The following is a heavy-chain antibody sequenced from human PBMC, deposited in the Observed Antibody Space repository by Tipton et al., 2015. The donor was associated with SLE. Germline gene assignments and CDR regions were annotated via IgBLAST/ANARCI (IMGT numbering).Heavy chain of an antibody. Sequence: LRLSCTVSGGSVTSGSYYWSWTRQPAGKGLEWLGHIYRDGSANYNPSFQSRVTILLDTSKNQFSLKLSSVTAADTAVYYCARGGGSYYDYWGQGTLVTVSS. CDR2: IYRDGSA. CDR1: GGSVTSGSYY. CDR3: ARGGGSYYDY. J-gene: IGHJ4*02. D-gene: IGHD1-26*01. V-gene: IGHV4-61*09.